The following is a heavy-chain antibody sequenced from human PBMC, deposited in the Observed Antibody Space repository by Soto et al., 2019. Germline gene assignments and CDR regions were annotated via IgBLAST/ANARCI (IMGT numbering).Heavy chain of an antibody. J-gene: IGHJ5*02. Sequence: SGATLVNPTQTLTLTCTFSGFSLSTSRMCVTWIRQPPGKALEWLARIDWDDSKYYSTSLKTRLTISKDTSKNQVVLTMTNMDPVDTATYYCATHGSGTYYNPLYNWFDPWGQGTLVTVSS. CDR1: GFSLSTSRMC. CDR3: ATHGSGTYYNPLYNWFDP. CDR2: IDWDDSK. V-gene: IGHV2-70*11. D-gene: IGHD3-10*01.